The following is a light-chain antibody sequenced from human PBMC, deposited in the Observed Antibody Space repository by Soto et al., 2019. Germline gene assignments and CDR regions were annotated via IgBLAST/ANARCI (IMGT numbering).Light chain of an antibody. Sequence: EIVLTQSPDTLSLSAGERATLSCRASQSFSSSYLAWYQQKPGQAPRLLIYGASNRSTAIPDRFSGSGSGADFTLTISRLEPEDVAVYYCQQYGVSPLFGQGTRLEIK. CDR1: QSFSSSY. V-gene: IGKV3-20*01. CDR2: GAS. J-gene: IGKJ5*01. CDR3: QQYGVSPL.